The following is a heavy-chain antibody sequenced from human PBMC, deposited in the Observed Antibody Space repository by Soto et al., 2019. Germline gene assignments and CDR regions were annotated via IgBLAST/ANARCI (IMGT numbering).Heavy chain of an antibody. J-gene: IGHJ4*02. CDR1: GYSFTSYW. V-gene: IGHV5-51*01. CDR3: ARPNLAYCGGDCYSGPFDY. Sequence: GESLKISCNGSGYSFTSYWIGWVRQMPGKGLEWMGIIYPGDSDTRYSPSFQGQVTISADKSISTAYLQWSSLKASDTAMYYCARPNLAYCGGDCYSGPFDYWGQGTLVTVSS. D-gene: IGHD2-21*02. CDR2: IYPGDSDT.